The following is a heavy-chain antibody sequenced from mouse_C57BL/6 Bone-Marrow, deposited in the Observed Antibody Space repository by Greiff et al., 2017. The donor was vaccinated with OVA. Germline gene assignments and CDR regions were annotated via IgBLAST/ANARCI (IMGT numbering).Heavy chain of an antibody. J-gene: IGHJ2*01. V-gene: IGHV1-64*01. Sequence: QVHVKQPGAELVKPGDSVKLSCKASGYTFTSYWMHWVKQRPGQGLEWIGMIHPNSGSTNYNEKFKSKATLTVDKSSSTAYMQLSSLTSEDSAVYYCARSGDWDDYWGQGTTRTVSS. D-gene: IGHD4-1*01. CDR3: ARSGDWDDY. CDR1: GYTFTSYW. CDR2: IHPNSGST.